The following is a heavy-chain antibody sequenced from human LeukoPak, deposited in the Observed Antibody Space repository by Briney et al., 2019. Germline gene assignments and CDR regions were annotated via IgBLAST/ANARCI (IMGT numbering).Heavy chain of an antibody. J-gene: IGHJ6*03. CDR1: GFTFSSYA. CDR2: ISGSGGST. CDR3: AKRGDFWSGDHYYYMDV. V-gene: IGHV3-23*01. D-gene: IGHD3-3*01. Sequence: GGSLRLSCAASGFTFSSYAMSWVRQAPGKGLEWVSAISGSGGSTYYADSVKGRFTISRDNSKNTLYLQMNSLRAEDTAVYYCAKRGDFWSGDHYYYMDVWGKGTTVTVSS.